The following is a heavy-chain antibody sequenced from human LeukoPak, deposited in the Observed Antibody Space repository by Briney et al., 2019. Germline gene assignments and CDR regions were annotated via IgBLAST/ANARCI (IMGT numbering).Heavy chain of an antibody. CDR2: ISSSGSTI. CDR1: GFTFSSYE. V-gene: IGHV3-48*03. CDR3: ARSKLGGWFDP. D-gene: IGHD3-3*02. Sequence: GGSLRLSCAASGFTFSSYEMNWVRQAPGKGLEWVSYISSSGSTIYYADSVKGRFTISRDNAKNSLYLQMNSLRAEDTAVYYCARSKLGGWFDPWGQGTLVTVSS. J-gene: IGHJ5*02.